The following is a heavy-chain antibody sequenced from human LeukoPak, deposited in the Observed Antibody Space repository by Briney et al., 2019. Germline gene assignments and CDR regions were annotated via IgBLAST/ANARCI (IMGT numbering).Heavy chain of an antibody. CDR1: GFIFSDHW. J-gene: IGHJ4*02. V-gene: IGHV3-74*01. Sequence: GGSLRLSCAASGFIFSDHWMHWVRQAPGKGLVWLSRINNNGSSTIYADSVKGRFTFSRDNAENTLFLEMSSLRVEDTAVYYCVRERNNFWSGHHSIFDSWGQGTLVTVSS. D-gene: IGHD3-3*01. CDR2: INNNGSST. CDR3: VRERNNFWSGHHSIFDS.